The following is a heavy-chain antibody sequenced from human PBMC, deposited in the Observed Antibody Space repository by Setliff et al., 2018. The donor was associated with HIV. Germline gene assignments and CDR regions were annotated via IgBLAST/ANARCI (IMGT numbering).Heavy chain of an antibody. Sequence: SETLSLTCTVSGGSISSSGNYWSWIRQPAGKGLEWIGRIYTSGSTNYNSSLKSRVTMSVDTSKDQFSLKLSSVTAADTAVYYCARDEWLLDWSFDLWGRGTLVTVSS. V-gene: IGHV4-61*02. CDR2: IYTSGST. D-gene: IGHD3-3*01. J-gene: IGHJ2*01. CDR3: ARDEWLLDWSFDL. CDR1: GGSISSSGNY.